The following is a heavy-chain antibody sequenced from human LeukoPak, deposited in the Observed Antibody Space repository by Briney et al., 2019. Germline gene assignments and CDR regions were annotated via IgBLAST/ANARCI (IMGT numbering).Heavy chain of an antibody. CDR2: ISYDGSNK. CDR1: GFTFSSYA. D-gene: IGHD5-18*01. V-gene: IGHV3-30-3*01. J-gene: IGHJ4*02. Sequence: GGSLRLSCAASGFTFSSYAMHWVRQAPGKGLEWVAVISYDGSNKYYADSVKGRFTVSRDNSKNTLYLQMNSLRAEDTAVYYCARASFAGIQLWQPPCDYWGQGTLVTVSS. CDR3: ARASFAGIQLWQPPCDY.